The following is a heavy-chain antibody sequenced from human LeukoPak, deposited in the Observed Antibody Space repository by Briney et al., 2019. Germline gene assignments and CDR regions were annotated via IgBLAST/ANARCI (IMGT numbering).Heavy chain of an antibody. D-gene: IGHD3-3*01. J-gene: IGHJ4*02. CDR2: ISSSSSSYI. CDR1: GFTFSSYS. V-gene: IGHV3-21*01. Sequence: PGGSLRLSCAASGFTFSSYSMNWVRQAPGKGLEWVSSISSSSSSYIYYADSVKGRFTISRDNAKNSLYLQMNSLRAEDTAVYYCASGIWSGYPYFDYWGQGTLVTVSS. CDR3: ASGIWSGYPYFDY.